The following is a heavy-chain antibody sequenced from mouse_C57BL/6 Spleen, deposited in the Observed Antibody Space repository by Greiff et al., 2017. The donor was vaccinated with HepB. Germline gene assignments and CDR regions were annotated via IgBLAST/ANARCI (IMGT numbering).Heavy chain of an antibody. CDR1: GYTFTDYY. J-gene: IGHJ2*01. CDR2: INPNNGGT. CDR3: AGRFSTTGVGGTYYFDD. Sequence: EVQLQQSGPELVKPGASVKISCKASGYTFTDYYMNWVKQSPGKSLEWIGDINPNNGGTSYNQKFKGKATLTVDKSSSTAYMELRSLTSEDYAVYYCAGRFSTTGVGGTYYFDDWGQGTTLTVSS. D-gene: IGHD1-1*01. V-gene: IGHV1-26*01.